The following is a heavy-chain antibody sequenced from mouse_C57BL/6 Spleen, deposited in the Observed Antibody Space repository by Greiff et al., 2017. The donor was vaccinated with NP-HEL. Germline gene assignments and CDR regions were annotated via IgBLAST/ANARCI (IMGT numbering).Heavy chain of an antibody. Sequence: EVQRVESGGDLVKPGGSLKLSCAASGFTFSSYGMSWVRQTPDKRLEWVATISSGGSYTYYPDSVKGRFTISRDNAKNTLYLQMSSLKSEDTAMYYCARQYYYGSSNYAMDYWGQGTSVTVSS. J-gene: IGHJ4*01. CDR2: ISSGGSYT. D-gene: IGHD1-1*01. V-gene: IGHV5-6*01. CDR3: ARQYYYGSSNYAMDY. CDR1: GFTFSSYG.